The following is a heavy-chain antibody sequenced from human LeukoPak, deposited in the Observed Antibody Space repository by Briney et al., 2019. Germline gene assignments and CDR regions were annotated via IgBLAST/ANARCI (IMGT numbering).Heavy chain of an antibody. V-gene: IGHV1-3*01. CDR2: INAGIGNT. CDR1: GYTFTSYA. Sequence: ASVKVSCKASGYTFTSYATHWVRQAPGQRLEWMGWINAGIGNTKYSQKFQGRVTITRDTSASTAYMELSSLRSEDTAVYYCATGAPFDYWGQGTLVTVSS. CDR3: ATGAPFDY. J-gene: IGHJ4*02. D-gene: IGHD3-10*01.